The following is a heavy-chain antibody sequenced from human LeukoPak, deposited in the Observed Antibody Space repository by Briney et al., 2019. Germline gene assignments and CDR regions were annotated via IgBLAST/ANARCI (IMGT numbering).Heavy chain of an antibody. V-gene: IGHV4-4*02. CDR2: ISHSGST. CDR3: ARDLV. J-gene: IGHJ3*01. CDR1: GGSISGSNW. Sequence: PSGTLSLTCAVSGGSISGSNWWSWVRQPPGKGLEWIGEISHSGSTNDNPSLKSRVTRSVDKSKNQFSLKLSSVTAADTAVYYCARDLVW.